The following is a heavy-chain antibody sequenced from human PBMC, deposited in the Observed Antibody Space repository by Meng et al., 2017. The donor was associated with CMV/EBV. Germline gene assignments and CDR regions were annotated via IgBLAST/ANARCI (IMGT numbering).Heavy chain of an antibody. D-gene: IGHD2-2*01. V-gene: IGHV1-18*01. CDR3: ARGNSPEHTEDIVVVPAARAGGYYGMDV. CDR1: GYTFTSYG. Sequence: ASVKVSCKASGYTFTSYGISWVRQAPGQGLEWMGWISAYNGNTNYAQKLQGRVTMTTDTSTSTAYMELRSLRSDDTAVYYCARGNSPEHTEDIVVVPAARAGGYYGMDVWGQGTTVTVSS. J-gene: IGHJ6*02. CDR2: ISAYNGNT.